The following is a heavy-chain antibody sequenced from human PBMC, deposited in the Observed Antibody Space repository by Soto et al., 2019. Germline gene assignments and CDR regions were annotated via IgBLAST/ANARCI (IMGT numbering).Heavy chain of an antibody. CDR2: IYYSGST. CDR3: ARHVTATAAYYYFDY. D-gene: IGHD6-13*01. CDR1: GGCIYSSSYY. J-gene: IGHJ4*02. Sequence: SESMSLTCTVSGGCIYSSSYYWGWIRQPPGKGLEWIGSIYYSGSTYYNPSLKSRVTISVDTSKSQFSLKLSSVTAADTAVYYCARHVTATAAYYYFDYWGQGTLVTVPQ. V-gene: IGHV4-39*01.